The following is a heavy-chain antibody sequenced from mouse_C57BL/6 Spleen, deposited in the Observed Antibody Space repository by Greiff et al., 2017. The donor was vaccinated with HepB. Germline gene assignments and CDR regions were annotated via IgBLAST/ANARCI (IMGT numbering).Heavy chain of an antibody. J-gene: IGHJ1*03. CDR1: GYAFSSYW. CDR3: ARDWSYWDFDV. CDR2: IYPGAGDT. V-gene: IGHV1-80*01. Sequence: QVQLQQSGAELVKPGASVTISCKASGYAFSSYWMNWVKQRPGKGLEWIGQIYPGAGDTNYNGKFKGKATLTADKSSSTAYMQLSSLTSEDSAVYFGARDWSYWDFDVWGTGTTVTVSS. D-gene: IGHD4-1*01.